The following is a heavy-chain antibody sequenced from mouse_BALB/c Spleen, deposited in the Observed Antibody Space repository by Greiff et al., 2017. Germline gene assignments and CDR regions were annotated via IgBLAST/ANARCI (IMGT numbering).Heavy chain of an antibody. J-gene: IGHJ4*01. D-gene: IGHD2-14*01. Sequence: VKLVESGGGLVQPGGSLKLSCAASGFTFSSYGMSWVRQTPDKRLELVATINSNGGSTYYPDSVKGRFTISRDNAKNTLYLQMSSLKSEDTAMYYCARTHRYAHAMDYWGQGTSVTVSS. V-gene: IGHV5-6-3*01. CDR3: ARTHRYAHAMDY. CDR1: GFTFSSYG. CDR2: INSNGGST.